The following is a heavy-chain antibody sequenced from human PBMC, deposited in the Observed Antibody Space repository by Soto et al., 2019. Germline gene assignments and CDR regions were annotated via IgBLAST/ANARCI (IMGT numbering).Heavy chain of an antibody. CDR2: VHYSGTT. J-gene: IGHJ5*02. Sequence: QVQLQESGPGLVKPSETLSLTCTVSGGSISTYYWTWIRQPPGKGLEWIGYVHYSGTTNYNPSLKSRVSMNVDTSQNQFSLKLRSVTAADTAVYYCARGKIIGPWGQGTLVTVSS. CDR3: ARGKIIGP. CDR1: GGSISTYY. D-gene: IGHD3-3*01. V-gene: IGHV4-59*01.